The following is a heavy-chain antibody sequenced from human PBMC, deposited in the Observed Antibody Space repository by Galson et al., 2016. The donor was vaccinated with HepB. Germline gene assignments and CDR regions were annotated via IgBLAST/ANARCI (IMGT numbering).Heavy chain of an antibody. J-gene: IGHJ4*02. CDR1: GFTVSNNY. Sequence: SLRLSCAASGFTVSNNYMSWVRQAPGKGLEWVSLIYSGGSTYYADSVKGRFTISRDNSKNTLYLQMNSLRAEDTAVYYCANMTGTTPGGYWGQGTLVTVSS. CDR3: ANMTGTTPGGY. D-gene: IGHD1-20*01. V-gene: IGHV3-53*01. CDR2: IYSGGST.